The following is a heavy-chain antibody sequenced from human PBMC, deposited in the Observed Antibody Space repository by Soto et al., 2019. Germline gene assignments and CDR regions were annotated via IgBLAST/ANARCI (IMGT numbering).Heavy chain of an antibody. CDR2: INTGNGNT. CDR3: ARDRGCSGDSCHPPRYYYYGMDV. CDR1: GYTFTSYA. D-gene: IGHD2-15*01. Sequence: GASVKVSCKASGYTFTSYAMNWVRQAPGQSLEWLGWINTGNGNTKYSQNLQGRFTISRDNAKNLLYLQMNSLRAEDTALYYCARDRGCSGDSCHPPRYYYYGMDVWGQGTTVTVSS. J-gene: IGHJ6*02. V-gene: IGHV1-3*04.